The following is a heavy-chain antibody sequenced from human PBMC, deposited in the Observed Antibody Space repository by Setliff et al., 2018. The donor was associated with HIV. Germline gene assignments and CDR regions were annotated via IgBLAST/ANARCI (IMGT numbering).Heavy chain of an antibody. CDR1: GGSISSGDYF. Sequence: PSETLSLTCTVSGGSISSGDYFWSWIRQPPGKGLEWIGYIYYSGSTYYNPSLKSRVTISVDTSKNQFSLKLSSVTAADTAVYYCARAGGSGSYYWFDPWGQGTRVTVSS. D-gene: IGHD3-10*01. V-gene: IGHV4-30-4*08. CDR3: ARAGGSGSYYWFDP. CDR2: IYYSGST. J-gene: IGHJ5*02.